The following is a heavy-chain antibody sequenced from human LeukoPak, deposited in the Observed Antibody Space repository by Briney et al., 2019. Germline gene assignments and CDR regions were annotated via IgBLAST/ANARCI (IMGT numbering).Heavy chain of an antibody. CDR1: GGSISSGDYY. CDR2: IYHSGST. Sequence: PSQTLSLTCTVSGGSISSGDYYWSWIRQPPGKGLEWIGYIYHSGSTYYNPSLKSRVTISVDTSKNQFSLKLSSVTAADTAVYYCASNSGSYRQIDYWGQGTLVTVSS. CDR3: ASNSGSYRQIDY. V-gene: IGHV4-30-4*08. J-gene: IGHJ4*02. D-gene: IGHD1-26*01.